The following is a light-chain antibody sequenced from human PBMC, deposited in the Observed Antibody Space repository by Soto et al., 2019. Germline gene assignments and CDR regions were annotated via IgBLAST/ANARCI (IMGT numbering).Light chain of an antibody. CDR1: QNVGSN. Sequence: EIVMTQSPVTLSVSPGERAALSCRASQNVGSNFAWYQQRPGQAPRVLIYGTSTRATGVPARLSGSGSGTDFTLTISSLQSEDFAGYDCQQYNNWPYTFGQGTRLGIK. J-gene: IGKJ2*01. CDR3: QQYNNWPYT. V-gene: IGKV3-15*01. CDR2: GTS.